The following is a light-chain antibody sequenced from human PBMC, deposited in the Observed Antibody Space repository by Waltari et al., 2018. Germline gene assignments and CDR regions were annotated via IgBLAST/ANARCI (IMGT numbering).Light chain of an antibody. J-gene: IGLJ2*01. CDR2: RDS. CDR1: NMGRQN. V-gene: IGLV3-9*01. CDR3: QVWDSNTAV. Sequence: SYELTQPLSVSVALGQTARMTCGGTNMGRQNVHWDQQKPGQPPGLVIYRDSNRPSGIPERFSGSNSGNTATLTISRAQAGDEADFYCQVWDSNTAVFGGGTKLTVL.